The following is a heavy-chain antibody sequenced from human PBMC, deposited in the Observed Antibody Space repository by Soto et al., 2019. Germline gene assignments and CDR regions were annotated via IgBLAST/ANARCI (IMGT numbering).Heavy chain of an antibody. CDR3: ARWSNNKVADP. J-gene: IGHJ5*02. Sequence: QVQLVESGGGVVQPGRSLRLSCEGSGFTFMSHGMHWIRQSPGKGLEWLAVIWYDGSEKYYADSVKGRFTISRDNSKNTLYLQMNSLKVEDTAIYYCARWSNNKVADPWGQGTVVTVS. CDR1: GFTFMSHG. V-gene: IGHV3-33*01. CDR2: IWYDGSEK. D-gene: IGHD1-1*01.